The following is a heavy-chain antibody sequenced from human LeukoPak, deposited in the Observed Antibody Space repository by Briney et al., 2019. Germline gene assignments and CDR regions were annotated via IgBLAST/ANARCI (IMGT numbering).Heavy chain of an antibody. CDR1: GYTLTGYY. CDR2: INPNSGGT. CDR3: ASVVGATAGNAFDI. J-gene: IGHJ3*02. D-gene: IGHD1-26*01. Sequence: ASVKVSCKASGYTLTGYYMHWVRQAPGQGLEWMGWINPNSGGTNYAQKFQGRVTMTRDTSISTAYMELSRLRSDDTAVYYCASVVGATAGNAFDIWGQGTMVTVSS. V-gene: IGHV1-2*02.